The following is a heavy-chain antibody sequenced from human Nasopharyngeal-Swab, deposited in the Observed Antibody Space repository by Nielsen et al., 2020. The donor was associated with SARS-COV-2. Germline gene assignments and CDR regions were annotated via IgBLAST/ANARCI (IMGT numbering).Heavy chain of an antibody. CDR2: ISSSSKS. Sequence: GESLKISCAASGFSISTNGMHWVRQAPGKGLEWLAYISSSSKSYYADSVKGRFTISRDNPKSSLFLQMNSLRDEDTAVYYCARDVAIVGATLENWGQGTLVTVSS. CDR3: ARDVAIVGATLEN. J-gene: IGHJ4*02. V-gene: IGHV3-48*02. CDR1: GFSISTNG. D-gene: IGHD1-26*01.